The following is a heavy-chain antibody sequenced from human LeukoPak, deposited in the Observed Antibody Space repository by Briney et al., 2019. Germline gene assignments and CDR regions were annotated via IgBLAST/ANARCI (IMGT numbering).Heavy chain of an antibody. D-gene: IGHD3-22*01. CDR1: GFSFSSYG. J-gene: IGHJ4*02. CDR2: ISYDGSNK. CDR3: AKDSSGYSGYFDY. Sequence: GGSLRLSCAASGFSFSSYGMHWVRQAPGKGLEWVAVISYDGSNKYYADSVKGRFTISRDNSKNTLYLQMNSLRAEDTAVYYCAKDSSGYSGYFDYWGQGTLVTVSS. V-gene: IGHV3-30*18.